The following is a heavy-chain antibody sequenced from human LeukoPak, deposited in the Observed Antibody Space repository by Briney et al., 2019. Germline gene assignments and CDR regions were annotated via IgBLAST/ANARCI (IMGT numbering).Heavy chain of an antibody. J-gene: IGHJ3*02. Sequence: ASVKVSCKASGYTFTSYDINWVRQATAQGLEWMGWMNPNSGNTGYAQKFQGRVTMTRNTSISTAYMELSSLRSEDTAVYYCARDFSSGSSFDIWGQGTMVTVSS. D-gene: IGHD3-22*01. V-gene: IGHV1-8*01. CDR1: GYTFTSYD. CDR2: MNPNSGNT. CDR3: ARDFSSGSSFDI.